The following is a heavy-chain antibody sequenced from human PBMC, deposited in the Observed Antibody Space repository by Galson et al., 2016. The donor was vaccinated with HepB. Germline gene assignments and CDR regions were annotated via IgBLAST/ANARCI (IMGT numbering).Heavy chain of an antibody. CDR1: GDSVSSNGAT. CDR3: ALYRGGLFDS. CDR2: TWHRPKWCS. Sequence: CAISGDSVSSNGATRNWVRQSPSRGLECLGGTWHRPKWCSAFAVPVKSRMTVNPDTSKNQFSVKLTSVTAADTAMYFCALYRGGLFDSWGQGTLVTVSS. D-gene: IGHD2-8*01. J-gene: IGHJ4*02. V-gene: IGHV6-1*01.